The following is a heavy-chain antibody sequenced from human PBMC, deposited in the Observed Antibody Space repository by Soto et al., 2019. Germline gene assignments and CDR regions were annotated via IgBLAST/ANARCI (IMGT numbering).Heavy chain of an antibody. D-gene: IGHD2-2*02. CDR3: ARESRLKYIPIYRYFYYAMDV. Sequence: VQLVESGGGLVKPGGSLRLSCAASGFIFSSSWMTWVRQAPGKGLEWVANIKPDGSEVYYAASMKGRFTISRDNARNSLYLQMSSLRAEDTAVYYCARESRLKYIPIYRYFYYAMDVWGQGTTVIVSS. V-gene: IGHV3-7*03. J-gene: IGHJ6*01. CDR2: IKPDGSEV. CDR1: GFIFSSSW.